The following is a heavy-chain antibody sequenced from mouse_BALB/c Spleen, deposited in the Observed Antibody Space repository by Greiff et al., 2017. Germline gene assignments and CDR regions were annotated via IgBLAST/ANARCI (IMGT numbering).Heavy chain of an antibody. V-gene: IGHV1S81*02. D-gene: IGHD2-1*01. CDR1: GYTFTSYY. CDR3: TRAGGNYGYFED. CDR2: INPSNGGT. Sequence: VQLQQSGAELVTPGASVKLSCKSSGYTFTSYYMYWVKQRPGQGLDWIGEINPSNGGTNFNEKFKSKSTLTVDKSSSTAYMQLSSLTSEDSAVYYCTRAGGNYGYFEDWGAGTTVNVAA. J-gene: IGHJ1*01.